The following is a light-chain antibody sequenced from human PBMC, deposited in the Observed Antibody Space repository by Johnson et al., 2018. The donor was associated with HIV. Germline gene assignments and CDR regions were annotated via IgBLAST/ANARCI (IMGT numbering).Light chain of an antibody. CDR1: SSNIGSHY. Sequence: QSVLTQSPSVSAAPGQKVTISCSGSSSNIGSHYVSWYQQVPGTAPRLVIYDTIKRPSGIPDRFSGSKSGTSATLGIAGLQTGDEADYYCGTWDNSLSTGAVFGTATKVTVL. CDR2: DTI. V-gene: IGLV1-51*01. J-gene: IGLJ1*01. CDR3: GTWDNSLSTGAV.